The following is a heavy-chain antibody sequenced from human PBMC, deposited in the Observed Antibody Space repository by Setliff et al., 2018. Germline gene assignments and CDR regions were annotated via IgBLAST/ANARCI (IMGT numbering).Heavy chain of an antibody. CDR3: ARADDYYYYMDV. CDR2: INHNSGGT. J-gene: IGHJ6*03. Sequence: GASVKVSCKASGYTFSNYGISWVRQAPGQGLEWVGWINHNSGGTNYAQKFQGRVTMTRDTSISTAYMELSRLRSDDTAVYYCARADDYYYYMDVWGKGTTVTVSS. V-gene: IGHV1-2*02. CDR1: GYTFSNYG.